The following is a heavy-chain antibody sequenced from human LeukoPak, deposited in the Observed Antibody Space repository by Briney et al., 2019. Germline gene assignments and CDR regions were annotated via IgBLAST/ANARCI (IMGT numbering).Heavy chain of an antibody. V-gene: IGHV3-66*02. D-gene: IGHD4-17*01. CDR3: ARDLPTATTGIIYNYSGMDV. J-gene: IGHJ6*02. CDR2: IYRGGST. Sequence: GGSLRLSCAASGFTVSWNYMNWVRQAPGKGLEWVSVIYRGGSTFYADSVKGRFTISRDNSKNTLSLQMNSLRVEDTSVYYCARDLPTATTGIIYNYSGMDVWGQGTTVTVSS. CDR1: GFTVSWNY.